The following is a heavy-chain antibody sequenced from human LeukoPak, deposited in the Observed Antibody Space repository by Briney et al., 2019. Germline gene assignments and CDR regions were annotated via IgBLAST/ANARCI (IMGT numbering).Heavy chain of an antibody. CDR2: IIPIFGTA. V-gene: IGHV1-69*05. Sequence: SVKVSCKASGGTFSSYAISWVRQAPGQGLEWMGGIIPIFGTANYAQKFQGRVTITTDESTSTAYMELSSLRSEDTAVYYCARETEYYDSSGYYADYWGQGTLVTVSS. CDR1: GGTFSSYA. D-gene: IGHD3-22*01. CDR3: ARETEYYDSSGYYADY. J-gene: IGHJ4*02.